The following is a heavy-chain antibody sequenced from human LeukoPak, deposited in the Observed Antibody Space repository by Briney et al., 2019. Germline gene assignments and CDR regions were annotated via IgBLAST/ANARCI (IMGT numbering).Heavy chain of an antibody. Sequence: PGGSLRLSCAASGFTFSSYWMSWVRQAPGKGLEWVANIKQDGSEKYYVDSVKGRFTISRDNAKSSLYLQMNSLRAEDTAVYYCASVPYYYGSGSLDYWGQGTLVTVSS. D-gene: IGHD3-10*01. CDR1: GFTFSSYW. CDR2: IKQDGSEK. V-gene: IGHV3-7*01. J-gene: IGHJ4*02. CDR3: ASVPYYYGSGSLDY.